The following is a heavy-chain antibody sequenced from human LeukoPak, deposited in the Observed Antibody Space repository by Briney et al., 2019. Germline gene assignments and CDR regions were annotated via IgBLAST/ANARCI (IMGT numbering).Heavy chain of an antibody. CDR1: GDSISSGHW. Sequence: SETLSLTCAVSGDSISSGHWWSWVRQPPGKGLEWIGEIKHGGSTNYNPSLKSRVTISVDTSKNQFSLKLSSVTPADTAVYYCARERLGLDAFDIWGQGTMVTVSS. CDR2: IKHGGST. J-gene: IGHJ3*02. CDR3: ARERLGLDAFDI. V-gene: IGHV4-4*02. D-gene: IGHD5-12*01.